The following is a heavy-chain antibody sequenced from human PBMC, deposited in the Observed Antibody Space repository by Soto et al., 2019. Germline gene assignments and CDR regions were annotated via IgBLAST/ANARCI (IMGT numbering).Heavy chain of an antibody. CDR3: ARDRRYYDSSGYSL. D-gene: IGHD3-22*01. V-gene: IGHV3-11*01. Sequence: GPLRLSCTASGFTFSDYYMSWIRQAPGKGLEWVSYISSSSSTIYYADSVKVRFTISSDNAKNLLHLQMNSPTAEDTAEYYSARDRRYYDSSGYSLWGQGTLVTVSS. CDR2: ISSSSSTI. CDR1: GFTFSDYY. J-gene: IGHJ4*01.